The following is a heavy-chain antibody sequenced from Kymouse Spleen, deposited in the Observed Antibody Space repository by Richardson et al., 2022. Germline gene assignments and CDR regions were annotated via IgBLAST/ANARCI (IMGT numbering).Heavy chain of an antibody. CDR1: GFTFSSYG. J-gene: IGHJ4*02. V-gene: IGHV3-30*18. CDR2: ISYDGSNK. CDR3: AKDPRIAAAGPFDY. D-gene: IGHD6-13*01. Sequence: QVQLVESGGGVVQPGRSLRLSCAASGFTFSSYGMHWVRQAPGKGLEWVAVISYDGSNKYYADSVKGRFTISRDNSKNTLYLQMNSLRAEDTAVYYCAKDPRIAAAGPFDYWGQGTLVTVSS.